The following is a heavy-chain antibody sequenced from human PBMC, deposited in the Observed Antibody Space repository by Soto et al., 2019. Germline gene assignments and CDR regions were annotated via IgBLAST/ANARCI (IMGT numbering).Heavy chain of an antibody. V-gene: IGHV4-61*01. J-gene: IGHJ4*02. CDR1: GGAVISGSYY. CDR2: IYYSGST. D-gene: IGHD4-17*01. CDR3: ASRGTGDFLFDY. Sequence: PSETLSLTCNVSGGAVISGSYYFGGIRQRPGKGLEWIGYIYYSGSTNYNPSLKSRVTISVDTSKNQFALKLSSVTAADTAVYYCASRGTGDFLFDYWGQGTLVTVSS.